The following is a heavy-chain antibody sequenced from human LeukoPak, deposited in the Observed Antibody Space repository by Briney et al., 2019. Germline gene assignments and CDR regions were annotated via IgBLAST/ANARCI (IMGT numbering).Heavy chain of an antibody. D-gene: IGHD2-8*02. Sequence: GESLKISCKGSGYSFTSYWIGWVRQMPGKGLEWMGIIYPGDSDTRYSPSFQGQVTISADKSISTAYLQWSSLKASDTAMYYCARLPWCGMTWYYFDYWGQGTLVTVSS. CDR2: IYPGDSDT. V-gene: IGHV5-51*01. CDR1: GYSFTSYW. CDR3: ARLPWCGMTWYYFDY. J-gene: IGHJ4*02.